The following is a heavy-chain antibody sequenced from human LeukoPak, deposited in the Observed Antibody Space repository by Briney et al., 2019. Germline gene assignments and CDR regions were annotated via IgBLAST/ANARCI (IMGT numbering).Heavy chain of an antibody. CDR3: ARQDDLPRIAVAGTGFDY. CDR2: IYYSGST. J-gene: IGHJ4*02. D-gene: IGHD6-19*01. CDR1: GGSISSSSYY. V-gene: IGHV4-39*01. Sequence: PSETLSLTCTVSGGSISSSSYYWGWIRQPPGKGLEWIGSIYYSGSTYYNPSLKSRVTISVDTSKNQFSLKLSSVTAADTAVYYCARQDDLPRIAVAGTGFDYWGQGTLVTVSS.